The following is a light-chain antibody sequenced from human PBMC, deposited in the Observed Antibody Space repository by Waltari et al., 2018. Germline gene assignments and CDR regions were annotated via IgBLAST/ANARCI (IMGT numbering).Light chain of an antibody. V-gene: IGKV3-20*01. Sequence: VLTQSPGTLSLSPGERGTLSCRASQSLTKRYLAWYQQKPGQAPRLLIYGASSRAAGIPDRISGSGSGTDFTLTISRLEPEDFAVYYCQQYGSSVLYTFGQGTKLEIK. CDR1: QSLTKRY. CDR3: QQYGSSVLYT. CDR2: GAS. J-gene: IGKJ2*01.